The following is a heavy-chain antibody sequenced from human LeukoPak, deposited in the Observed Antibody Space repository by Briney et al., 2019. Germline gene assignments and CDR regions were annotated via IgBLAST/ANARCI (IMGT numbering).Heavy chain of an antibody. Sequence: SETLSLTCTVSGGSISSGSYYWSWIRQPPGKGLEWLGYIYYSGSTNYNPSLKSRVTLSLDTFKNQFSLRLTSVTAADAAVYYCARLKGNSFDPWGQGTQVSVSS. CDR2: IYYSGST. D-gene: IGHD2/OR15-2a*01. CDR3: ARLKGNSFDP. J-gene: IGHJ5*02. V-gene: IGHV4-61*01. CDR1: GGSISSGSYY.